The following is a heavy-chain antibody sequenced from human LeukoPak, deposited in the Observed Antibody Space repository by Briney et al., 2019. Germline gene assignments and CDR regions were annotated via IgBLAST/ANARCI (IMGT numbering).Heavy chain of an antibody. CDR3: AKVFQPYGSGSYYYFDY. CDR1: GFTFSSYA. D-gene: IGHD3-10*01. V-gene: IGHV3-30*02. Sequence: GGSLRLSCAASGFTFSSYAMHWVRQAPGKGLEWVAFIRYDGSNKYYADSVKGRFTISRDNSKNTLYLQMNSLRAEDTAVYYCAKVFQPYGSGSYYYFDYWGQGTLVTVSS. J-gene: IGHJ4*02. CDR2: IRYDGSNK.